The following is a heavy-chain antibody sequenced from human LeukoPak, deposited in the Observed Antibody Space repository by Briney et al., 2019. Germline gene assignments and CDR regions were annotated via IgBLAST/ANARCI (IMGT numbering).Heavy chain of an antibody. V-gene: IGHV1-2*02. CDR1: GYTFTTYY. CDR3: ARGTGVPEPYYFDY. J-gene: IGHJ4*02. Sequence: ASAKVSCKASGYTFTTYYMHWVRQAPGQGLEWMGWINPNSGGTNYAQKFQGRVTMTRDTSISTAYMELSRLRSDDTAVYYCARGTGVPEPYYFDYWGQGILVTVSS. CDR2: INPNSGGT. D-gene: IGHD1-14*01.